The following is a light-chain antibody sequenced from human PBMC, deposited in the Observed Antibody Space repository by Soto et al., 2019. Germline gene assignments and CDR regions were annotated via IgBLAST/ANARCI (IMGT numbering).Light chain of an antibody. CDR1: QSVSSSY. V-gene: IGKV3-20*01. CDR3: QQYGSSPFT. Sequence: IVFTQSPGTLSLSAGERATLSCRASQSVSSSYLAWYQQKPGQAPRLLIYGASSRATGIPDRFSGSGSGTDFTLTISRLEPEDFAVYYCQQYGSSPFTFS. CDR2: GAS. J-gene: IGKJ3*01.